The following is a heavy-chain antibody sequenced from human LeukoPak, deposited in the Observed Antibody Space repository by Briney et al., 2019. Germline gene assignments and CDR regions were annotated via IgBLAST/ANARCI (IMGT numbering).Heavy chain of an antibody. CDR2: IYPGDSDT. D-gene: IGHD2-2*01. J-gene: IGHJ4*02. CDR1: GYSFTSHW. CDR3: ASQGGYCTSTSCYAY. Sequence: GESLKISCEHSGYSFTSHWIAWVRQMPGKGLEWMGIIYPGDSDTRYSPSFQGQVTISADKSISTAYLQWRSLKASDTAMYYCASQGGYCTSTSCYAYWGQGTLVTVSS. V-gene: IGHV5-51*01.